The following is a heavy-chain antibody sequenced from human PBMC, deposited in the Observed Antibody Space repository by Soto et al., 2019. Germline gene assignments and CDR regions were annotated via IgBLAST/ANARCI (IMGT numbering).Heavy chain of an antibody. J-gene: IGHJ3*02. CDR2: ISWESGSI. CDR3: ARVPPGGYSGYDSAFDI. D-gene: IGHD5-12*01. V-gene: IGHV3-9*01. Sequence: PGGSLRLSCAASGFNFDDYAMHWVRQIPGKGLEWVSGISWESGSIGYADSVKGRFSISRDNAKNSLYLQMNSLRAEDTALYYCARVPPGGYSGYDSAFDIWGKGTMVTVSS. CDR1: GFNFDDYA.